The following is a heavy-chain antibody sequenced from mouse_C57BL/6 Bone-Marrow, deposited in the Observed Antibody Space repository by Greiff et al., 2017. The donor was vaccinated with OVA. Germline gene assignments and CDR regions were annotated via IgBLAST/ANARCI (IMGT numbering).Heavy chain of an antibody. Sequence: QVTLKESGPGILQPSQTLSLTCSFSGFSLSTFGMGVGWIRQPSGQGLEWLAHIWWDDDQYYNPALKSRLTISKDTSKNQVFLKSANVDTADTATYYCARFGNYVGYFDYWGQGTTLTVSS. J-gene: IGHJ2*01. CDR1: GFSLSTFGMG. D-gene: IGHD2-1*01. CDR3: ARFGNYVGYFDY. V-gene: IGHV8-8*01. CDR2: IWWDDDQ.